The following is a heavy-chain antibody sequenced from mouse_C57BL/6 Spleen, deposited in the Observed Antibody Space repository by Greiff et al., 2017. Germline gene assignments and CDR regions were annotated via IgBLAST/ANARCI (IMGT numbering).Heavy chain of an antibody. Sequence: QVQLQQSGAELVRPGASVKMSCKASGYTFTSYNMHWVKQTPRQGLEWIGAIYPGNGDTYYHQKFKGKATLTVDKSSSTAYMQLSSLTSEDAAVYFCARRYYGREGYAMDYWGQGTSVTVSS. J-gene: IGHJ4*01. D-gene: IGHD1-1*01. CDR2: IYPGNGDT. CDR1: GYTFTSYN. CDR3: ARRYYGREGYAMDY. V-gene: IGHV1-12*01.